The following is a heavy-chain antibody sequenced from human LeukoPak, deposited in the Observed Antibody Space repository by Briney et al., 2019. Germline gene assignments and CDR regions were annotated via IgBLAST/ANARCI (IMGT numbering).Heavy chain of an antibody. J-gene: IGHJ4*02. CDR2: INHSGST. CDR1: GGSFSGYY. Sequence: PSETLSLTCAVYGGSFSGYYWSWIRQPPGKGLEWIGEINHSGSTNYNPSLKSRVTISVDTSKNQSSLKLSSVTAADTAVYYCARGRERNYYYGSGSPRYYFDYWGQGTLVTVSS. D-gene: IGHD3-10*01. V-gene: IGHV4-34*01. CDR3: ARGRERNYYYGSGSPRYYFDY.